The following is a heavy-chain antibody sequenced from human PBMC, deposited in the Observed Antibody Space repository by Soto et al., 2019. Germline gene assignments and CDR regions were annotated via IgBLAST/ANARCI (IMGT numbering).Heavy chain of an antibody. D-gene: IGHD3-10*01. J-gene: IGHJ4*02. Sequence: ETLSLTSTVSGDSLSGSYWIRIRQPPGKRLEWVAYIFHTGNTNYNPSLKSRVTISVDTSKNPFSLKLRSVTPADKAVYYCAALDGALHSWGPGTLAT. CDR1: GDSLSGSY. V-gene: IGHV4-59*01. CDR2: IFHTGNT. CDR3: AALDGALHS.